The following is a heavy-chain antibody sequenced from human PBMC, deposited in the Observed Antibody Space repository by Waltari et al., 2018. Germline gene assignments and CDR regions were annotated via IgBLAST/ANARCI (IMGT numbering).Heavy chain of an antibody. CDR3: ARGILIAVAGGNWFDP. D-gene: IGHD6-19*01. CDR2: IYYSGST. V-gene: IGHV4-39*07. J-gene: IGHJ5*02. Sequence: QLQLQESGPGLVKPSETLSLTCTVSGGSISSSSYYWGWIRQPPGKGVEWIGSIYYSGSTYYNPSLTCRVTISVDTSKNQFALKLSSVTAADTAVYYCARGILIAVAGGNWFDPWGQGTLVTVSS. CDR1: GGSISSSSYY.